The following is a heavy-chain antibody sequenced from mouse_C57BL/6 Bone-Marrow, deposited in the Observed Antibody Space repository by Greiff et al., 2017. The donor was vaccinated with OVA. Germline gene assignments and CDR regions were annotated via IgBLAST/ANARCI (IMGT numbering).Heavy chain of an antibody. Sequence: EVQLQQSGAALVRPWASVPLSCTASGFTFTDYYIPWVQPRPDPCLEWIGWIDPDTGDTEYASKFQGKATITADTSSNTAYLQLSSLTSEDTAVYYCTPSNPIAYWGQGTLVTVSA. CDR2: IDPDTGDT. J-gene: IGHJ3*01. CDR1: GFTFTDYY. CDR3: TPSNPIAY. D-gene: IGHD2-10*02. V-gene: IGHV14-4*01.